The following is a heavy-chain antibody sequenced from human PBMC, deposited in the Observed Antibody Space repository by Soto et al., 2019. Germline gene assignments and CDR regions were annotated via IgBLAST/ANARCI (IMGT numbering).Heavy chain of an antibody. V-gene: IGHV4-34*01. J-gene: IGHJ6*02. Sequence: LSLTCAVYGGSFSGYYWSWIRQPPGKGLEWIGEINHSGSTNYNPSLKSRVTISVDTSKNQFSLKLSSVTAADTAVYYCARGRWERFGVAGTTDYYYYYGMDVWGQGTTVTVSS. CDR1: GGSFSGYY. CDR2: INHSGST. CDR3: ARGRWERFGVAGTTDYYYYYGMDV. D-gene: IGHD6-19*01.